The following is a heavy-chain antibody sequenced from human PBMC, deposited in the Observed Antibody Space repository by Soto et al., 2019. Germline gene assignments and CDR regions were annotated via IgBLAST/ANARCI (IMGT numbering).Heavy chain of an antibody. CDR1: GGSISSYY. CDR3: TRDPGSGSYYGWFDP. V-gene: IGHV4-59*01. Sequence: SETLSLTCTVSGGSISSYYWSWIRQPPGKGLEWIGYIYYSGSTNYNPSLKSRVTISVDTSKNQFSLKLSSVTAADTAVYYCTRDPGSGSYYGWFDPWGQGTLVTVSS. D-gene: IGHD3-10*01. J-gene: IGHJ5*02. CDR2: IYYSGST.